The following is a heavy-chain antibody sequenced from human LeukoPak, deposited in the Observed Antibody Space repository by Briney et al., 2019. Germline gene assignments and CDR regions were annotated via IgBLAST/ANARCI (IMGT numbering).Heavy chain of an antibody. V-gene: IGHV3-21*04. D-gene: IGHD2-15*01. J-gene: IGHJ4*02. CDR3: AKRTCSGGNCYHFDY. CDR2: ISSSSSYI. Sequence: GGSLRLSCAASGFTFSSYSMNWVRQAPGKGLEWVSSISSSSSYIYYADSVKGRFTISRDNAKNSLYLQMNSLRVEDTAVYYCAKRTCSGGNCYHFDYWGQGTLVTVSS. CDR1: GFTFSSYS.